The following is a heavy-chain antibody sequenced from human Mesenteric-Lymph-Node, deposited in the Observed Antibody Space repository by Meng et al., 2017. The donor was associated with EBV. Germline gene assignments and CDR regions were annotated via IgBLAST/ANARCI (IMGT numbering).Heavy chain of an antibody. CDR3: ARDTIVVDY. V-gene: IGHV3-21*02. CDR2: IGTTGNM. Sequence: EVQLVESGGGLVKPGGSLRLSCVASGFTFSTYSMNWVRQAPGKGLEWVSTIGTTGNMYYADSVKGRFTISRDNAKTSVYLQMNSLRDEDTAVYYCARDTIVVDYWGQGTLVTGSS. CDR1: GFTFSTYS. D-gene: IGHD2-21*01. J-gene: IGHJ4*02.